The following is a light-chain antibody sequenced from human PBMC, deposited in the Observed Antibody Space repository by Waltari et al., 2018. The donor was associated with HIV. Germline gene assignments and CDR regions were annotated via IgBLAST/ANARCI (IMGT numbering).Light chain of an antibody. CDR3: SSYTSSITVI. CDR1: NNDIGSYNY. V-gene: IGLV2-14*03. J-gene: IGLJ2*01. CDR2: EVS. Sequence: QSALTHPASVPGSYGQSTTFPCTGTNNDIGSYNYVSCYQQHPDRAPKLLISEVSNRPSGISDRFSGSKSGNTASLTISGLQAEDEAHYYCSSYTSSITVIFGGGTQVTV.